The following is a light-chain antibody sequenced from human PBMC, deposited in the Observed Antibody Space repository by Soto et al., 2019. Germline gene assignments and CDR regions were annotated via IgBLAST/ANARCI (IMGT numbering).Light chain of an antibody. CDR3: QQTNSFPLT. CDR1: QGISTS. Sequence: DIQMTQSPSSVYASVGDGVTITCRASQGISTSLGWYQQKPGKAPKLLIYAASSLQSGVPSRFSGTGSGTDFTLTISSLQPEDFATYYCQQTNSFPLTFGGGTNVDIK. J-gene: IGKJ4*01. V-gene: IGKV1D-12*01. CDR2: AAS.